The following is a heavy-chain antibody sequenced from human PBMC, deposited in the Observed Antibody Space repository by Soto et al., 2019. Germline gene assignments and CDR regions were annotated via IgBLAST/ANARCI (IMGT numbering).Heavy chain of an antibody. CDR1: GGSISSYY. CDR2: IYYSGST. V-gene: IGHV4-59*01. D-gene: IGHD3-22*01. CDR3: ARASLEYDGSGYVV. J-gene: IGHJ4*02. Sequence: QVQLQESGPGLVKPSETLSLTCTVSGGSISSYYWSWIRQPPGKGLEWIGYIYYSGSTNYNPSLKSRVTISVDTSKNRISLKLSSVTAADTAVYYCARASLEYDGSGYVVWGQGTLVTVSS.